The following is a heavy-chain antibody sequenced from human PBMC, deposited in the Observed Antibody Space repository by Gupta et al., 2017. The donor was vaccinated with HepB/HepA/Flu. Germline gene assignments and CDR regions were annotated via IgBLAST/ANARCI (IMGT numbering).Heavy chain of an antibody. CDR3: ARGTNTIPGMDV. Sequence: EVQLVESGGGLVQPGGSLRLSCAASGFTFSSYWMNWVRQVPGKGLEWVATINKDGNDIYDVDSVKGRFTISRDNAKNSMYVQMNSLRVDDTAVYYCARGTNTIPGMDVWGQGTPVTVS. V-gene: IGHV3-7*01. J-gene: IGHJ6*02. CDR2: INKDGNDI. D-gene: IGHD3-3*01. CDR1: GFTFSSYW.